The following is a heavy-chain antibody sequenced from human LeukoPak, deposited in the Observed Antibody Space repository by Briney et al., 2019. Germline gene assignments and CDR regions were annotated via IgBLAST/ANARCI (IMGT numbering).Heavy chain of an antibody. Sequence: QPGGSLRRSCAASGFTFDDYAMHWVRQAPGKGLEWVSLISGDGGSTYYADSVKGRFTISRDNSKNSLYLQMNNLRTEDTALYYCAKVSYPTMIVVVIDYWGQGTLVTVSS. CDR3: AKVSYPTMIVVVIDY. CDR2: ISGDGGST. D-gene: IGHD3-22*01. J-gene: IGHJ4*02. V-gene: IGHV3-43*02. CDR1: GFTFDDYA.